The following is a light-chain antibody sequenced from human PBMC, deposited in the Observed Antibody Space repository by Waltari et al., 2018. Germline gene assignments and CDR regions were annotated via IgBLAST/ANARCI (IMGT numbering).Light chain of an antibody. J-gene: IGKJ1*01. CDR1: QSISIL. CDR2: RAS. V-gene: IGKV1-5*03. Sequence: DIQMTQSPSSLSASVGDTVTITCRASQSISILLAWYQQKPGKAPKVLIYRASTLQSGVPSRFSGSGSGTDFTLTISSLQPEDFATYYYLQSSSSPRTFGQGTKVEIK. CDR3: LQSSSSPRT.